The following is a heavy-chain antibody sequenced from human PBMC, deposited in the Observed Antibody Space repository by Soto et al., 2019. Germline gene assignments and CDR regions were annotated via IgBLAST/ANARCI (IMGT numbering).Heavy chain of an antibody. J-gene: IGHJ4*02. Sequence: EYKSISLGISRMIKKTRQGLEWMGWISAYNGNTNYAQKLQGRVTMTRDTSTSTVYMELSSLRSEDTAVYYGEGDIGSRVQVWAYLGKGTL. D-gene: IGHD2-2*01. CDR3: EGDIGSRVQVWAY. CDR1: EYKSISLG. V-gene: IGHV1-18*04. CDR2: ISAYNGNT.